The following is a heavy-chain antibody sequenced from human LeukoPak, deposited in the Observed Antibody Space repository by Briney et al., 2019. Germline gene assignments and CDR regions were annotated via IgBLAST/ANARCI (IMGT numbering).Heavy chain of an antibody. J-gene: IGHJ2*01. CDR3: ARFHSGPSGWYVLWYFDL. CDR2: IYYTGRT. Sequence: KPSETLSLTCTVSGASISSHYWSWIRQPPGKGLEWIGYIYYTGRTNYNPSLKSRVTISVDTSKNQFSLRLSSVTAADTAVYYCARFHSGPSGWYVLWYFDLWGRGTLVTVSS. D-gene: IGHD6-19*01. CDR1: GASISSHY. V-gene: IGHV4-59*11.